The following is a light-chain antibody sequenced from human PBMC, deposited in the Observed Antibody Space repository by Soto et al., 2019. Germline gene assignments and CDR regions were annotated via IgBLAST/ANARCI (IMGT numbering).Light chain of an antibody. CDR1: SSDVGRYNL. Sequence: QSALTQPASVSGSPGQSITISCTGTSSDVGRYNLVSWYQQHPGKAPKLMIYEGSKRPSGVSNRFSGSKSGNTASLTISGLQAEDEADYYCCSYAGSRGLVFGGGTKVTVL. V-gene: IGLV2-23*01. CDR2: EGS. CDR3: CSYAGSRGLV. J-gene: IGLJ2*01.